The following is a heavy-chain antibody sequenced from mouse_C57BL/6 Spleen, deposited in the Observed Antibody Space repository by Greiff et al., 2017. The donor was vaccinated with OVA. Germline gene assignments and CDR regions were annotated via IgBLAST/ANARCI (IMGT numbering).Heavy chain of an antibody. J-gene: IGHJ4*01. CDR2: ISGGGGNT. V-gene: IGHV5-9*01. CDR1: GFTFSSYT. Sequence: DVKLVESGGGLVKPGGSLKLSCAASGFTFSSYTMSWVRQTPEKRLEWVATISGGGGNTYYPDSVKGRFPISRDNAKNTLYLQMSSLRSEDTALYYCARHERRYDYDGTFYAMDYWGQGTSVTVSS. D-gene: IGHD2-4*01. CDR3: ARHERRYDYDGTFYAMDY.